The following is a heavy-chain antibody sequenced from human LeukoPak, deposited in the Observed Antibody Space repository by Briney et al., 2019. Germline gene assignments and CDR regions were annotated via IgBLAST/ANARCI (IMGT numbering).Heavy chain of an antibody. CDR1: GFTFSSYW. CDR3: ASQFWWAAVAGTALDY. J-gene: IGHJ4*02. CDR2: IKEDGSEK. V-gene: IGHV3-7*05. D-gene: IGHD6-19*01. Sequence: PGGSLRLSCAASGFTFSSYWMRWVRQAPGKGLEWVANIKEDGSEKYYVDSVRGRFTISRDNAKNSLYLQMNSLRAEDTAGYYCASQFWWAAVAGTALDYWGQGTLVTVSS.